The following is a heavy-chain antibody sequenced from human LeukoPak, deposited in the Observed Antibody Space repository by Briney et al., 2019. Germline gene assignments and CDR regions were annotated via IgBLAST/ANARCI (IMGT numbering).Heavy chain of an antibody. Sequence: GGSLRLSCAASGFTFSSHSMNWVRQAPGKGLEWVSYISSSSSTIYYADSVKGRFTISRDNAKNSLYLQMNSLSADDTAMYYCANEIRPNDYWGQGTLVTVSS. CDR2: ISSSSSTI. CDR3: ANEIRPNDY. J-gene: IGHJ4*02. V-gene: IGHV3-48*01. CDR1: GFTFSSHS. D-gene: IGHD4-17*01.